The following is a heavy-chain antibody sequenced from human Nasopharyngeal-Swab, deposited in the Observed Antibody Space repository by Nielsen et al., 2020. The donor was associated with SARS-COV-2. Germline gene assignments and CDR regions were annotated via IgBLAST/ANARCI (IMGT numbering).Heavy chain of an antibody. J-gene: IGHJ6*02. Sequence: RQAPWMGLGWVASTSSSSSYTNYADSVKGRFTISRDNAKNSLYLQMNSLRAEDTAVYYCARRITMVQGVIAVPIYYYYGMDVWGQGTTVTVSS. CDR2: TSSSSSYT. CDR3: ARRITMVQGVIAVPIYYYYGMDV. V-gene: IGHV3-11*06. D-gene: IGHD3-10*01.